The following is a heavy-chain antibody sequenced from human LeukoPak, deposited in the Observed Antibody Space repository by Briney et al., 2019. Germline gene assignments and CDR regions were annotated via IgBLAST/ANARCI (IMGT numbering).Heavy chain of an antibody. D-gene: IGHD2-15*01. J-gene: IGHJ1*01. CDR2: ISGSGGST. CDR3: AKSGGGSCHSGMQH. V-gene: IGHV3-23*01. Sequence: PGGSLRLSCAASGFTFSSYAMSWVRQAPGKGLEWVSAISGSGGSTYYADSVKGRFTISRDNSKNTLYLQMNSLRAEDTAVYYCAKSGGGSCHSGMQHWGQGTLVTVSS. CDR1: GFTFSSYA.